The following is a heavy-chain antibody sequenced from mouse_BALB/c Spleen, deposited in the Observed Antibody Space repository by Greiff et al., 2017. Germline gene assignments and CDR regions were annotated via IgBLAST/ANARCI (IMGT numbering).Heavy chain of an antibody. V-gene: IGHV2-4-1*01. CDR1: GFSLTSYG. J-gene: IGHJ1*01. CDR2: IWSGGST. CDR3: ASAYEWYFDV. Sequence: QVQLQQPGPGLVQPSQSLSITCTVSGFSLTSYGVHWVRQSPGKGLEWLGVIWSGGSTDYNAAFISRLSISKDNSKSQVFFKMNSLQADDTAIYYCASAYEWYFDVWGAGTTVTVSS. D-gene: IGHD6-5*01.